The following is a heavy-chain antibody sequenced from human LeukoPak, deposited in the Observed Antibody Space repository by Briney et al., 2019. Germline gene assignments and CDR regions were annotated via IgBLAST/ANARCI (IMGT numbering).Heavy chain of an antibody. CDR2: IIPIFGIA. D-gene: IGHD6-19*01. J-gene: IGHJ5*02. CDR3: ASENSSGQGGGANWFDP. CDR1: GGTFSSYA. Sequence: GSSVKVSCKASGGTFSSYAISWGRQAPGQGLEWMGRIIPIFGIANYAQKFQGRVTITADKSTSTAYMELSSLRSEDTAVYYCASENSSGQGGGANWFDPWGQGTLVTVSS. V-gene: IGHV1-69*04.